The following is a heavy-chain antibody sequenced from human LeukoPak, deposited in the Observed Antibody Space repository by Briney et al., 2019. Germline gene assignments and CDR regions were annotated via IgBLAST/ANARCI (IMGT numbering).Heavy chain of an antibody. CDR2: ISGSGRTI. D-gene: IGHD2/OR15-2a*01. CDR1: GFTFDAYG. J-gene: IGHJ5*01. Sequence: GGSLRLSCAASGFTFDAYGINWVRQAPGKGLEWVSYISGSGRTIYYADSVEGRFTISWDNAKNSVYLQMNRLRAEDTAVYYCARGVYGRFDSWGQGTLVTVSS. CDR3: ARGVYGRFDS. V-gene: IGHV3-48*03.